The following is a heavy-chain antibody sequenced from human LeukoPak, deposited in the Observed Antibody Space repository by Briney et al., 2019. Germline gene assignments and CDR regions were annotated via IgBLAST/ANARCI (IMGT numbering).Heavy chain of an antibody. CDR1: GFTVSSNY. J-gene: IGHJ4*02. V-gene: IGHV3-53*01. Sequence: GGSLRLSCSASGFTVSSNYMSWVRQAPGKGLEWVSVIYSGGSTYYADSVKGRFTISRDNSKNTLYLQMNSLRAEDTAVYYCARDIPIAAAGSSWGQGTLVTVSS. CDR3: ARDIPIAAAGSS. D-gene: IGHD6-13*01. CDR2: IYSGGST.